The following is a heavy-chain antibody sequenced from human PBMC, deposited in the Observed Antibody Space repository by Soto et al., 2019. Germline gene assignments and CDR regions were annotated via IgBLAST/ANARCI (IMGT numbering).Heavy chain of an antibody. V-gene: IGHV4-59*01. D-gene: IGHD3-9*01. J-gene: IGHJ3*02. Sequence: QVQLQESGPGLVKPSETLSLTCTVSGGSISSYYWSWIRQPPGKGLEWIGYIYYSGSTNYNPSLKSRVPISVDTSKNQFALKLSSVTAADTAVYYCARGYYDILTGYQSDAFDIWGQGTMVTVSS. CDR2: IYYSGST. CDR1: GGSISSYY. CDR3: ARGYYDILTGYQSDAFDI.